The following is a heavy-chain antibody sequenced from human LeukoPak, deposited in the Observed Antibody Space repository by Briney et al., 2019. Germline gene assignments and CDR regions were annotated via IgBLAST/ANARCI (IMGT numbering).Heavy chain of an antibody. Sequence: ASVKVSCKASGGTFSSYAISWVRQAPGQGLEWMGGIIPIFGTANYAQKFQGRVTVTADESTSTAYMELSSLRSEDTAVYYCARARGGDILTGNWFDPWGQGTLVTVSS. V-gene: IGHV1-69*13. J-gene: IGHJ5*02. CDR2: IIPIFGTA. CDR3: ARARGGDILTGNWFDP. D-gene: IGHD3-9*01. CDR1: GGTFSSYA.